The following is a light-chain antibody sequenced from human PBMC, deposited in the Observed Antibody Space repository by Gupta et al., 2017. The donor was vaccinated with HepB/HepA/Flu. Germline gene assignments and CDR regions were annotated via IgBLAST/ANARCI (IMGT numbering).Light chain of an antibody. CDR3: MQGKHWPRT. Sequence: DVVMTQSPLSLPVTLGQPASISCRSSQSLGYSDGTTYLNWFQQRPVQAPRRLIYKVSNRGFGVPDSFSGSGSGTDFTLTISRGEAEDVGVYYCMQGKHWPRTFGRGTKVEIK. CDR1: QSLGYSDGTTY. CDR2: KVS. V-gene: IGKV2-30*01. J-gene: IGKJ1*01.